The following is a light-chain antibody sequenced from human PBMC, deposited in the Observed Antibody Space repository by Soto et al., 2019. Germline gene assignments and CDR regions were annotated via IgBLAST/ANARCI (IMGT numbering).Light chain of an antibody. CDR1: QSISSW. Sequence: DIQMTQSPSTLSASVGDRVTITCRASQSISSWLAWYRQKPGKAPKLLIYDASSLESGVPSRFSGSGSGTEFTLTVSSLQPYDFANYYCQQYNSYSGTFGQGTKV. CDR3: QQYNSYSGT. V-gene: IGKV1-5*01. J-gene: IGKJ1*01. CDR2: DAS.